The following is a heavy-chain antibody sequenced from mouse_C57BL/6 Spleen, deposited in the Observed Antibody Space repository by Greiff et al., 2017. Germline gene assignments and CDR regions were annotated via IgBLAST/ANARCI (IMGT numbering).Heavy chain of an antibody. D-gene: IGHD1-1*01. Sequence: EVQLVESGGGLVKPGGSLKLSCAASGFTFSSYAMSWVRQTPEKRLEWVATISDGGSYTYYPDNVKGRFTISRDNAKHNLYLQMSHLKSEDTAMYYCARDHYYGSSYDWFAYWGQGTLVTVSA. J-gene: IGHJ3*01. CDR3: ARDHYYGSSYDWFAY. CDR2: ISDGGSYT. CDR1: GFTFSSYA. V-gene: IGHV5-4*01.